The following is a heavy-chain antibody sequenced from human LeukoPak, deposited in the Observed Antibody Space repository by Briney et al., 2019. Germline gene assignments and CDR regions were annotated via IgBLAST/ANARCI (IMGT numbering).Heavy chain of an antibody. V-gene: IGHV4-4*02. CDR3: ARHRLCSSTSCWFDP. CDR1: GGSISSSNW. D-gene: IGHD2-2*01. J-gene: IGHJ5*02. Sequence: SGTLSLTCAVSGGSISSSNWWSWVRQPPGKGLEWIGSIYYSGSTYYNPSLKSRVTISVDTSKNQFSLKLSSVTAADTAVYYCARHRLCSSTSCWFDPWGQGTLVTVSS. CDR2: IYYSGST.